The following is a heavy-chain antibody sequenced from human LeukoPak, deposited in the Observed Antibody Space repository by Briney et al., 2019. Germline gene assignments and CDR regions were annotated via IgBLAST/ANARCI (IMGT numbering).Heavy chain of an antibody. CDR1: GFTFSNYC. D-gene: IGHD6-13*01. V-gene: IGHV3-74*01. CDR2: ICPGGTIT. Sequence: GGSLRLSCTASGFTFSNYCMNWVRRTPGKGLIWVSRICPGGTITNYADSVKGRFTISRDDAKNMMFLQMNSLRAEDTAVYYCAKGGIAAAPRRFDYWGQGTLVTVSS. J-gene: IGHJ4*02. CDR3: AKGGIAAAPRRFDY.